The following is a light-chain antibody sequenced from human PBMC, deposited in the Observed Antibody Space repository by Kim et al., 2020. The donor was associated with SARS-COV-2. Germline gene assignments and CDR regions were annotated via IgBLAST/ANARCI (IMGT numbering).Light chain of an antibody. V-gene: IGKV1-39*01. CDR3: QQTYISPFT. J-gene: IGKJ3*01. CDR1: QNINSH. CDR2: AAS. Sequence: DIQMTQSPSYLSASVGDRVTIPCRTSQNINSHVNWYHQKPGRAPKLLIYAASTLQGGVPSRFSGSGSETDFTLTISSLQPAYFATYFCQQTYISPFTFGPGTKVDIK.